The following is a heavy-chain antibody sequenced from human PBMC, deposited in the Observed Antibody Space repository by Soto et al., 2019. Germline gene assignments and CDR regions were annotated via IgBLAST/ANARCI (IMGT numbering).Heavy chain of an antibody. CDR3: ARALEGADDFWSGYFHYYYMDV. V-gene: IGHV3-7*01. J-gene: IGHJ6*03. CDR2: IKQDGSEK. CDR1: GFTFSSYW. D-gene: IGHD3-3*01. Sequence: GGSLRLSCAASGFTFSSYWMSWVRQAPGKGLEWVANIKQDGSEKYYVDSVKGRFTISRDNAKNSLYLQMNSLRAEDTAVYYCARALEGADDFWSGYFHYYYMDVWGKGTTVTVSS.